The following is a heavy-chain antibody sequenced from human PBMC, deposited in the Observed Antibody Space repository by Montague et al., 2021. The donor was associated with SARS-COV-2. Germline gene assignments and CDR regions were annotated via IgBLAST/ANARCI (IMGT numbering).Heavy chain of an antibody. CDR3: ARSDLSVIVLVVYATRRGYFDL. CDR2: IYYSGST. J-gene: IGHJ2*01. Sequence: SETLSLTCTVSGGSISSSSYYWGWIRQPPGKGLEWIGSIYYSGSTYYNPSLKSRVTISVDTSKNQFSLKLSSVTAADTAVYYCARSDLSVIVLVVYATRRGYFDLWGRGTLVTVSS. V-gene: IGHV4-39*07. CDR1: GGSISSSSYY. D-gene: IGHD2-8*02.